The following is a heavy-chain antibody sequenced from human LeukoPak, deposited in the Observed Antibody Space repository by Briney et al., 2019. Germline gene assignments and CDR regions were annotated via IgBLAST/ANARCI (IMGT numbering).Heavy chain of an antibody. CDR2: INHSGST. D-gene: IGHD3-9*01. Sequence: KTSETLSLTCAVYGGSFSGYYWSWIRQPPGKELGWIGEINHSGSTNYNPSLKSRVTISVDTSKNQFSLKLSSVTAADTAVYYCARHHLSPPGYFDWLYEYYFDYWGQGTLVTVSS. CDR1: GGSFSGYY. CDR3: ARHHLSPPGYFDWLYEYYFDY. J-gene: IGHJ4*02. V-gene: IGHV4-34*01.